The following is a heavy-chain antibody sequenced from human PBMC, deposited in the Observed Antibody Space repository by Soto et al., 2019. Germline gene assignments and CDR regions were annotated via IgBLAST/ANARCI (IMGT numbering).Heavy chain of an antibody. CDR3: ARRKEQQLDY. D-gene: IGHD6-13*01. J-gene: IGHJ4*02. CDR1: GGSISSSSYY. CDR2: IYYSGST. V-gene: IGHV4-39*01. Sequence: SETLSLTCTVSGGSISSSSYYWGWIRQPPGKGLEWIGSIYYSGSTYYNPSLKSRVTISVDTSKNQFSLKLSSVTAADTAVYYCARRKEQQLDYWGQGTLVTVSS.